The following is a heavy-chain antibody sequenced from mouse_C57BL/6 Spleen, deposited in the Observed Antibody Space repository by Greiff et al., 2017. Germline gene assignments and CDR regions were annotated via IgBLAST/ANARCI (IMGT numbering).Heavy chain of an antibody. CDR3: AITTVVATWYAMDY. D-gene: IGHD1-1*01. Sequence: VQLVESGPGLVAPSQSLSITCTVSGFSLTSYAISWVRQPPGKGLEWLGVIWTGGGTNYNSALKSRLSISKDNSKSQVFLKMNSLQTDDTARYYCAITTVVATWYAMDYWGQGTSVTVSS. CDR2: IWTGGGT. CDR1: GFSLTSYA. J-gene: IGHJ4*01. V-gene: IGHV2-9-1*01.